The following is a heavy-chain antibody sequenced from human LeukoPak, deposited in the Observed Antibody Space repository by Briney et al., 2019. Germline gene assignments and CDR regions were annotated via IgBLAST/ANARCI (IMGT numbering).Heavy chain of an antibody. D-gene: IGHD6-13*01. J-gene: IGHJ4*02. CDR2: ISYDGSNK. V-gene: IGHV3-30*18. CDR1: GFTFSSYG. Sequence: GGSLRLSCAASGFTFSSYGMHWVRQAPGKGLEWVAVISYDGSNKYYADSVKGRFTISRDNSKNTLYLQMNSLRAEDTAVYYCAKDRAAGAEYWGEGALVTVSS. CDR3: AKDRAAGAEY.